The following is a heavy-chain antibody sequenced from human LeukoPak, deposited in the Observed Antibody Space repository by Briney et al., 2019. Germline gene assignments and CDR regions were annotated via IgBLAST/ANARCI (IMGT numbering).Heavy chain of an antibody. D-gene: IGHD2-2*01. J-gene: IGHJ6*03. Sequence: PSETLSLTCTVSGGSISSGGYYWSWIRQHPGKGLEWIGYIYYSGSTYYNPSLKSRVTISVDTSKNQFSLKLSSVTAADTAVYYCARLAPPIVVVLAAKPDYYYYYMDVWGKGTTVTVSS. V-gene: IGHV4-31*03. CDR2: IYYSGST. CDR3: ARLAPPIVVVLAAKPDYYYYYMDV. CDR1: GGSISSGGYY.